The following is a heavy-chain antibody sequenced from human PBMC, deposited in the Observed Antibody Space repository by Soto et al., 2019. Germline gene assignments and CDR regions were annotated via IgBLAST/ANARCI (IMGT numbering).Heavy chain of an antibody. J-gene: IGHJ6*02. Sequence: TSETLSLTCTVSGGSISRGGYYWSWIRQHPGKGLEWIGYIYYSGSTYYNPSLKSRVTISVDTSKNQFSLKLSSVTAADTAVYYCVSLGYYDFWSGYSLFGYYGMDVWGQGTTVTVSS. CDR3: VSLGYYDFWSGYSLFGYYGMDV. D-gene: IGHD3-3*01. CDR2: IYYSGST. V-gene: IGHV4-31*03. CDR1: GGSISRGGYY.